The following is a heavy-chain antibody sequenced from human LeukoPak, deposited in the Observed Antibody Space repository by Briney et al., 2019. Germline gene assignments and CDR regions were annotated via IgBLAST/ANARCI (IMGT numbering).Heavy chain of an antibody. CDR1: GYTFTGYY. Sequence: GASVKVSCKASGYTFTGYYMNWVRQAPGQGLEWMGWINPNNGGTNYAQKFQGRVTMTRDTSISTAYMEVSRLRSDDTAVYYCARDGNFDIWGQGTMVTVSS. CDR2: INPNNGGT. J-gene: IGHJ3*02. V-gene: IGHV1-2*02. CDR3: ARDGNFDI. D-gene: IGHD4-23*01.